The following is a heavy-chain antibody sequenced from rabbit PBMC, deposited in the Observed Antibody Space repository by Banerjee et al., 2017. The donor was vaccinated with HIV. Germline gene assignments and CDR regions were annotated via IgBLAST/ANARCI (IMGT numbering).Heavy chain of an antibody. CDR1: GFSFSSGYY. CDR2: IYTDSGST. J-gene: IGHJ4*01. CDR3: ARGGSAAAFNL. V-gene: IGHV1S40*01. D-gene: IGHD4-2*01. Sequence: QSLEESGGDLVKPGASLTLTCTASGFSFSSGYYMCWVRQAPGKGLEWIGCIYTDSGSTYYANWAKGRFTISETSSTTVTLRMTSLTAADTATHFCARGGSAAAFNLWGPGTLVTVS.